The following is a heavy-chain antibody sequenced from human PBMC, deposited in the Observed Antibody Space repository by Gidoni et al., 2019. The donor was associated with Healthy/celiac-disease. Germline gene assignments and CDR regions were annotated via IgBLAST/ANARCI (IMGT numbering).Heavy chain of an antibody. D-gene: IGHD2-2*01. CDR3: AREGLVPAAILHAFDI. Sequence: QVQLQESDPGLVKPSQTLSLTCTVSGGSLSSGIYYWSRIRQPAGKGLEWIGRIYTSGSTNYNPSLKSRVTISVDTSKNQFSLKLSSVTAADTAVYYCAREGLVPAAILHAFDIWGQGTMVTVSS. J-gene: IGHJ3*02. CDR2: IYTSGST. CDR1: GGSLSSGIYY. V-gene: IGHV4-61*02.